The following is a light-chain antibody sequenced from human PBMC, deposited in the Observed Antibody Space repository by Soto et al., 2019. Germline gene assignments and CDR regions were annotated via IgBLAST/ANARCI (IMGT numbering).Light chain of an antibody. J-gene: IGKJ1*01. CDR2: GVS. CDR1: QSVGSSY. CDR3: HQYGSSRT. Sequence: EIVLTHSPGTLSLSPGERGTLSCRASQSVGSSYLAWYQQKPGQAPRLLIYGVSSRATGVRDRFRGSGSGTDFTLTTSRLEPEDFAVYYCHQYGSSRTFGQGTKVDIK. V-gene: IGKV3-20*01.